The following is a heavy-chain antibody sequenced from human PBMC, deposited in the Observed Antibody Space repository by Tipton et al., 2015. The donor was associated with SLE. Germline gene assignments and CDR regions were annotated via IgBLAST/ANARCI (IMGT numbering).Heavy chain of an antibody. CDR3: VRQAGGY. CDR1: GGSFSDYY. Sequence: TLSLTCAVYGGSFSDYYWNWIRQSPGKGLEWIGEINHRGSTNYNPSLKSRVTISVDTSKNQFSLKLRSVTAADTAVYYCVRQAGGYWGQGTLVTVSS. J-gene: IGHJ4*02. D-gene: IGHD4-23*01. CDR2: INHRGST. V-gene: IGHV4-34*01.